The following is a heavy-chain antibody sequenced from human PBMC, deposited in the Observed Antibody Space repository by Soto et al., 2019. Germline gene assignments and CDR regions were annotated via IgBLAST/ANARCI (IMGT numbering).Heavy chain of an antibody. Sequence: PGGSLRLSCAASGFTVSSNYMSWVRQAPGKGLEWVSVIYSGGSTYYADSVKGRFTISRDNSKNTLYLQMNSLRAEDTAVYYCRLYDILTGYPNTLDYWGQGTLVTVSS. CDR1: GFTVSSNY. V-gene: IGHV3-66*01. D-gene: IGHD3-9*01. CDR3: RLYDILTGYPNTLDY. CDR2: IYSGGST. J-gene: IGHJ4*02.